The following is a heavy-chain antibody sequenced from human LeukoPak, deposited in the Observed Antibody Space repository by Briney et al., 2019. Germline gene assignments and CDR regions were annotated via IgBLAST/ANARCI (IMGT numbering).Heavy chain of an antibody. J-gene: IGHJ4*02. CDR3: ARVGSTLPFDY. Sequence: TGGSLRLSCAASGFTVSSKYMSWVHQAPGKGLEWVSVIHSGGSTHYADSVKGRFTISRDNSKNTLYLQMNSLRADDTAVYYCARVGSTLPFDYWGQGTLVTVSS. CDR1: GFTVSSKY. CDR2: IHSGGST. D-gene: IGHD1-26*01. V-gene: IGHV3-53*01.